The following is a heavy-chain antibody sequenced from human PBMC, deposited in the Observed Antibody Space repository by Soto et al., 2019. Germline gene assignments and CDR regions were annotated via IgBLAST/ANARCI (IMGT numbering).Heavy chain of an antibody. D-gene: IGHD3-10*01. CDR3: AKEESQDTEVYYYGMDV. Sequence: SETLSLTCAVYGGSFSGYYWSWIRQPPGKGLEWIGEINHSGSTNYNPSLKSRVTISVDTSKNQFSLKLSSVTAEDTAVYYCAKEESQDTEVYYYGMDVWGQGTTVTVSS. CDR1: GGSFSGYY. J-gene: IGHJ6*02. CDR2: INHSGST. V-gene: IGHV4-34*01.